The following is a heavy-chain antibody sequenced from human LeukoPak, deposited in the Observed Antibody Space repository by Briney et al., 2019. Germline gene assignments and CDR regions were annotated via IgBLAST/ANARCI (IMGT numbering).Heavy chain of an antibody. J-gene: IGHJ4*02. CDR2: IIPILGIA. CDR1: GYTFTGYY. CDR3: ARDLPPYYFDY. V-gene: IGHV1-69*04. Sequence: SVKVSCKASGYTFTGYYMHRVRQAPGQGLEWMGRIIPILGIANYAQKFQGRVTITADKSTSTAYMDLSSLRSEDTTVYYCARDLPPYYFDYWGQGTLVTVSS.